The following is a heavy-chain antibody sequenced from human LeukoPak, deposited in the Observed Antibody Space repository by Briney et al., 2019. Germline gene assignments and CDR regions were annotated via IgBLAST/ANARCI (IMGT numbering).Heavy chain of an antibody. D-gene: IGHD2-15*01. CDR3: AGSPLSGVAPGFDY. CDR2: ISSSSSYI. Sequence: GGSLRLSCAASGFTFSSYSMNWVRQAPGKGLEWVSSISSSSSYIYYADSVKGRFTISRDNAKNSLYLQMNSQRAEDTAVYYCAGSPLSGVAPGFDYWGQGTLVTVSS. J-gene: IGHJ4*02. V-gene: IGHV3-21*01. CDR1: GFTFSSYS.